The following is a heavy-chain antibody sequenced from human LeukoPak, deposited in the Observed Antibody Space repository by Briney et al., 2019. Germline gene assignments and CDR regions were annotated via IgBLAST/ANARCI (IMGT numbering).Heavy chain of an antibody. CDR3: ARDNQWLASHYFDY. J-gene: IGHJ4*02. CDR2: IWYDGSNK. CDR1: GFTFSSYG. Sequence: PGRSLRLSCAASGFTFSSYGMHWVRQAPGKGLEWVAVIWYDGSNKCYADSVKGRFTISRDNSKNTLYLQMNSLRAEDAAVYYCARDNQWLASHYFDYWGQGTLVTVSS. V-gene: IGHV3-33*01. D-gene: IGHD6-19*01.